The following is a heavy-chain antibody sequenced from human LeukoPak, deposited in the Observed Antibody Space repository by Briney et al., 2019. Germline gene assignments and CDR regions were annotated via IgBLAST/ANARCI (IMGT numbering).Heavy chain of an antibody. CDR3: ARVSGGYVNYYYMDV. D-gene: IGHD5-12*01. Sequence: GASVKVSCKASGYTFTGYYMYWVRQAPGQGLEWMGWINPNSGGTNYAQKFQGRVTMTRDTSISTAYMELSRLRSDDTAVYYCARVSGGYVNYYYMDVWGKGTTVTVSS. V-gene: IGHV1-2*02. J-gene: IGHJ6*03. CDR2: INPNSGGT. CDR1: GYTFTGYY.